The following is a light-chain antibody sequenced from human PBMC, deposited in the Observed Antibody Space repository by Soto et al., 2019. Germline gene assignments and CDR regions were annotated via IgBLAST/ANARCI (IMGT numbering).Light chain of an antibody. J-gene: IGLJ2*01. CDR1: SSDVGDFNY. V-gene: IGLV2-14*03. CDR3: SSFTGRGTV. Sequence: QSVLTQPASVSGSPGQSITISCTGTSSDVGDFNYVSWYQQHPGKAPKLIIYDVSNRPSGVSNRFSGSKSGNTASLTISGLQAEDEAHYYCSSFTGRGTVFGGGTKLTVL. CDR2: DVS.